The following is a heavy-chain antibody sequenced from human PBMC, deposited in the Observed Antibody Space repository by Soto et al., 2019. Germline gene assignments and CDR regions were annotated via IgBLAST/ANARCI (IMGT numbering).Heavy chain of an antibody. CDR3: VRAAARGDD. V-gene: IGHV3-74*01. D-gene: IGHD3-10*01. CDR1: GFSFSGYW. CDR2: INTDGSSR. J-gene: IGHJ4*02. Sequence: EVQLVESGGDLVQPGGSLRLSCAASGFSFSGYWMHWVRQAPGKGLVWVSRINTDGSSRTYADSVKGRFTISRDNAKNTLYLQMSRLRVDDTAVYYCVRAAARGDDWGQGTLVTVSS.